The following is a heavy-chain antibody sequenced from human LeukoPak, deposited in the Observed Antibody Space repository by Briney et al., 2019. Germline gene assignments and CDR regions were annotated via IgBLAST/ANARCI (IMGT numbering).Heavy chain of an antibody. D-gene: IGHD6-19*01. V-gene: IGHV3-23*01. J-gene: IGHJ4*02. CDR3: AKSYSGWPYYFDY. CDR2: ISGSGGSA. CDR1: GFTFSSFA. Sequence: GGSLRLFCAASGFTFSSFAMSWVRQVPGKGLEWVSSISGSGGSAYYADSVKGRFTISRDNSKNTLYLQMNSLRAEDTAVYYCAKSYSGWPYYFDYWGQGTLVTVSS.